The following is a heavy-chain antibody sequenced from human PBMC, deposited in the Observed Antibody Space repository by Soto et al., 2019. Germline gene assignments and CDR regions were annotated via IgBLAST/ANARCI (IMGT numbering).Heavy chain of an antibody. Sequence: GGSLTLSCAASGVSFNHYTMHCVLQPPAKGLEGWALIFYYGGNKYFTHSLRGRVTISRDTSKTAVYLERNNRRLDDTATYYCVSPDSDSSNPLDLWGQGTLVTVSS. D-gene: IGHD3-22*01. V-gene: IGHV3-30-3*01. CDR3: VSPDSDSSNPLDL. CDR2: IFYYGGNK. CDR1: GVSFNHYT. J-gene: IGHJ5*02.